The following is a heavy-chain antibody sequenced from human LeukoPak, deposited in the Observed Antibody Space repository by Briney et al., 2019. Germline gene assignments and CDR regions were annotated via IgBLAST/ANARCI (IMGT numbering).Heavy chain of an antibody. CDR2: IYASGIT. Sequence: SETLSLTCTVSGGSISSGSYYWNWIRQPAGKGLEWIGRIYASGITNYHPSLKSQVAISVDTSKNQFSLRLSSVTVADTAVYYCASGADSSNYFLYYWGQGILVTVSS. CDR1: GGSISSGSYY. V-gene: IGHV4-61*02. J-gene: IGHJ4*02. CDR3: ASGADSSNYFLYY. D-gene: IGHD3-22*01.